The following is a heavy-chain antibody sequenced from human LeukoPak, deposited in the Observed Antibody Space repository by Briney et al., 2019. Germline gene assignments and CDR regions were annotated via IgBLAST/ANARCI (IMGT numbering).Heavy chain of an antibody. Sequence: SVKVSCKASGGTFSSYAISWVRQAPGQGLEWMGGIIPIFGTANYAQKFQGRVTITADESTSTAYMELSSLRSEDTAVYYCARDYCSSTSCYNYWGQGTLVTVSS. CDR3: ARDYCSSTSCYNY. CDR1: GGTFSSYA. V-gene: IGHV1-69*13. J-gene: IGHJ4*02. CDR2: IIPIFGTA. D-gene: IGHD2-2*02.